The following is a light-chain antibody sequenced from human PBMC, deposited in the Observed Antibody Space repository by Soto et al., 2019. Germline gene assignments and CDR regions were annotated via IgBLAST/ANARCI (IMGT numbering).Light chain of an antibody. CDR2: EDN. J-gene: IGLJ3*02. CDR3: QAWDSSTVV. Sequence: SYELTQPPSVSVSPGQTASITCSGAKLVDKHACWYQQRPGQSPVLVIYEDNKRPSGIPERFSGSNSGNTATLTISGTQAMDEADYYCQAWDSSTVVFGGGTKLTVL. CDR1: KLVDKH. V-gene: IGLV3-1*01.